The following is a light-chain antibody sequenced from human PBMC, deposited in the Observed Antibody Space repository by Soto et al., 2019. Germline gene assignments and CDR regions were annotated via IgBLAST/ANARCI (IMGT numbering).Light chain of an antibody. J-gene: IGLJ1*01. V-gene: IGLV2-14*01. CDR1: TSDVGGYNR. Sequence: QSALTQPRSVSGSPGQSVTISCTGTTSDVGGYNRVSWYQQHPGKAPKLIIYEVTDRPSGVSNRFSGSKSGNTASLTISGLQDEDEAEYYCSSYTNINTRACVFGTGTKLTVL. CDR2: EVT. CDR3: SSYTNINTRACV.